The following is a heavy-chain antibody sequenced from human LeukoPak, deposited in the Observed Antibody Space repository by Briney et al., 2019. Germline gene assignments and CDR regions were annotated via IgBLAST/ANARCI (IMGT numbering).Heavy chain of an antibody. V-gene: IGHV4-59*08. Sequence: SETLSLTCTVSGDSISSYYCSWIRQPPGKGLEWIGYIYYSGSTSYNPSLKSRVTISGDTSKNQFSLRLSSVTAADTAVYYCARASYSYDINGWVPFDYWGQGTLVTVSS. CDR3: ARASYSYDINGWVPFDY. D-gene: IGHD3-22*01. CDR2: IYYSGST. J-gene: IGHJ4*02. CDR1: GDSISSYY.